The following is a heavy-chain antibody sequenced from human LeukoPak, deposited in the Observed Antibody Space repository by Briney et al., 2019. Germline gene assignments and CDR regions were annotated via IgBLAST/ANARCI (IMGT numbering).Heavy chain of an antibody. J-gene: IGHJ5*02. CDR2: ISGSGGST. V-gene: IGHV3-23*01. Sequence: PGGSLRLSCAASGFTFSSYAMSWVRQAPGKGLERVSAISGSGGSTYYADSVKGRFTISRDNSKNTLYLQMNSLRAEDTAVYYCAKDLLDHNWFDPWGQGTLVTVSS. CDR3: AKDLLDHNWFDP. CDR1: GFTFSSYA.